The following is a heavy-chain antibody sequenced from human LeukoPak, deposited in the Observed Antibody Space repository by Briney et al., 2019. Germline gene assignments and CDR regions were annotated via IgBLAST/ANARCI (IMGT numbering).Heavy chain of an antibody. V-gene: IGHV1-2*04. J-gene: IGHJ2*01. D-gene: IGHD1-1*01. CDR1: GYTLTELS. Sequence: WASVKVSCKVSGYTLTELSMHWVRQAPGQGLEWMGWINPNSGGTNYAQKFQGWVTMTRDTSISTAYMELSRLRSDDTAVYYCARDSTTGTTPGYFDLWGRGTLVTVSS. CDR2: INPNSGGT. CDR3: ARDSTTGTTPGYFDL.